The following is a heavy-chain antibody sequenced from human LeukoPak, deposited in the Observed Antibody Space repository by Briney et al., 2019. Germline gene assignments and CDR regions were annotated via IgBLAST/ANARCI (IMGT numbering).Heavy chain of an antibody. D-gene: IGHD4-17*01. CDR3: AIDYGDYGGLPFDY. Sequence: ASVKVSCKASGYTFTSYDINWVRQATGQGLEWMGWMNPNSGNIGYAQKFQGRVTMTRNTSISTAYMELSSLRSEDTAVYYCAIDYGDYGGLPFDYWGQGTLVTVSS. CDR2: MNPNSGNI. J-gene: IGHJ4*02. CDR1: GYTFTSYD. V-gene: IGHV1-8*01.